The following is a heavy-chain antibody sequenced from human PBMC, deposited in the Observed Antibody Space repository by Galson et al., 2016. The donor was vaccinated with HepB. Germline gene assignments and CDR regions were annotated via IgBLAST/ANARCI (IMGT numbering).Heavy chain of an antibody. J-gene: IGHJ6*02. CDR1: GFTFTDYY. CDR3: AREGSSWYGYYGMDV. CDR2: ISSSGSYT. V-gene: IGHV3-11*06. D-gene: IGHD6-13*01. Sequence: SLRLSCAASGFTFTDYYMTWIRQAPGKGLEWVSYISSSGSYTNYADSVKGRFTISRDTARKSLYLQMNSLRPDDTAVYFCAREGSSWYGYYGMDVWGQGTTVTVSS.